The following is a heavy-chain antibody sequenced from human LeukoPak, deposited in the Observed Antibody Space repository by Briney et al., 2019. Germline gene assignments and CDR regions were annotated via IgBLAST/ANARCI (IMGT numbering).Heavy chain of an antibody. J-gene: IGHJ6*02. CDR3: ARGRPYCSSTSCYALYYYYYGMDV. Sequence: SETLSLTCTVSGGSISSSSYYWGWIRQPPGKGLEWIGSIYYSGSTYYNPSLKSRVTISVDTSKNQFSLKLSSVTAADTAVYYCARGRPYCSSTSCYALYYYYYGMDVWGQGTTVTVSS. V-gene: IGHV4-39*07. CDR2: IYYSGST. D-gene: IGHD2-2*01. CDR1: GGSISSSSYY.